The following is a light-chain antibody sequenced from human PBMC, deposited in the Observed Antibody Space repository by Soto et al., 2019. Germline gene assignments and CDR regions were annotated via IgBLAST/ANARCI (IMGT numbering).Light chain of an antibody. CDR3: QQYDNLPTFT. J-gene: IGKJ3*01. Sequence: DIQMTQSPSSLSASVGDRVTITCHASQDISNYLNWYQQKPGKAPKLLIYDASNLETGVPSRFSGSGSGTDFTFTISSLQPEDIATYYCQQYDNLPTFTFGPGTKVDIK. V-gene: IGKV1-33*01. CDR2: DAS. CDR1: QDISNY.